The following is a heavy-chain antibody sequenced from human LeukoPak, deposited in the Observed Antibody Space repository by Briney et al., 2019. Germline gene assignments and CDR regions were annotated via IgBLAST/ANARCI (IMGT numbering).Heavy chain of an antibody. V-gene: IGHV5-51*01. CDR1: GYTFTYYW. J-gene: IGHJ6*02. Sequence: GESLQISCKGSGYTFTYYWIAWVRQMPGKGLEWMGTIYPGDSDTKYSPSFQGQVTISADKSISTAYLQWSSLKASDTAMYYCARPSKSHYYYYDMDVWGQGTTVTVSS. CDR3: ARPSKSHYYYYDMDV. CDR2: IYPGDSDT.